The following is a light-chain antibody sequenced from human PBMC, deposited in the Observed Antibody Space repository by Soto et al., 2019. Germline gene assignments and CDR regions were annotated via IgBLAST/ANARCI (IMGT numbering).Light chain of an antibody. CDR2: AAS. V-gene: IGKV1-27*01. J-gene: IGKJ4*01. CDR3: QKYTNVPA. CDR1: QGISNY. Sequence: DIQMTQSPSSLSASVGDRVTITCRASQGISNYLAWYQQIPGKVPKLLISAASTLQSGVPSRFSGSGSGTDFTLTISSLQPEDVATYYCQKYTNVPAFGGGIKLEIK.